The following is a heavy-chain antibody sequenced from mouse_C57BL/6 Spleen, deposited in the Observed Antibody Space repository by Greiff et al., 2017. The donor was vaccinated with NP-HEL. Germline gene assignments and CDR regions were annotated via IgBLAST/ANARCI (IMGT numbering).Heavy chain of an antibody. Sequence: VQLKQSGPELVKPGDSVKISCKASGYSFTGYFMNWVMQSRGKSLEWIGRINPYNGDTFYNQKFKGKATLTVDKSSSTAHMELRSLTSEDSAVYYCARRSYDYDVGFAYWGQGTLVTVSA. V-gene: IGHV1-20*01. CDR3: ARRSYDYDVGFAY. J-gene: IGHJ3*01. CDR2: INPYNGDT. D-gene: IGHD2-4*01. CDR1: GYSFTGYF.